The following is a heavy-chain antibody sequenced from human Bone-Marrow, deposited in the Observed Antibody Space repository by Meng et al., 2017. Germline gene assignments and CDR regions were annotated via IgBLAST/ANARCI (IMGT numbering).Heavy chain of an antibody. V-gene: IGHV1-69*08. J-gene: IGHJ4*02. CDR2: IIPILGIA. CDR1: GGTFSSYT. D-gene: IGHD1-26*01. Sequence: QVQLVQSGAEVKKPGSSVKVSCEASGGTFSSYTISWVRQAPGQGLEWMGRIIPILGIANYAQKFQGRVTITADKSTSTAYMELSSLRSEDTAVYYCARDRSGSYYSDYWGQGTLVTVSS. CDR3: ARDRSGSYYSDY.